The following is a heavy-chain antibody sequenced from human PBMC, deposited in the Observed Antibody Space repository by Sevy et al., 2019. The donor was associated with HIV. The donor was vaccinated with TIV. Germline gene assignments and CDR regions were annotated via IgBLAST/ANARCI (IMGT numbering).Heavy chain of an antibody. Sequence: SETLSLTCTVSGGSMNNYFWSWIRQPPGKRLEWIGYMYYSGSTNYTPSLKSRVTISLDTSRNQFSPKLRSVTAADTAVYYCARESIGASRDFDDWGQGTLVTVSS. J-gene: IGHJ4*02. CDR2: MYYSGST. V-gene: IGHV4-59*01. CDR3: ARESIGASRDFDD. D-gene: IGHD6-25*01. CDR1: GGSMNNYF.